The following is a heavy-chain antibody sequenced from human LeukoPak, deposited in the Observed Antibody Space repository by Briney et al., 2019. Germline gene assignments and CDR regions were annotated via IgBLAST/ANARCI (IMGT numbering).Heavy chain of an antibody. CDR3: ARDVWDYYGSSTYNQRHYYFDF. V-gene: IGHV4-38-2*02. J-gene: IGHJ4*02. CDR1: GSSIGSFSY. CDR2: IDPSGST. Sequence: PSETLSLTCAVSGSSIGSFSYWAWIRQSPGKGLEWIATIDPSGSTFYNPSLRSRVTLSVGTSKIHFSFNLSSVTAADTAVYYCARDVWDYYGSSTYNQRHYYFDFSGRGTLVTVSS. D-gene: IGHD3-22*01.